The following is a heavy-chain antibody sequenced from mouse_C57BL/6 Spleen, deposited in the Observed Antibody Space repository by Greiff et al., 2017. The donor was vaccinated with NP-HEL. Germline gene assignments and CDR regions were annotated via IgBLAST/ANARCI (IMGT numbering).Heavy chain of an antibody. CDR1: GYSITSGYY. CDR2: ISYDGSN. V-gene: IGHV3-6*01. J-gene: IGHJ2*01. Sequence: EVKLQESGPGLVKPSQSLSLTCSVTGYSITSGYYWNWIRQFPGNKLEWMGYISYDGSNNYNPSLKNRISITRDTSKNQFFLKLNSVTTEDTATYYCARREGGFYFDYWGQGTTLTVSS. CDR3: ARREGGFYFDY.